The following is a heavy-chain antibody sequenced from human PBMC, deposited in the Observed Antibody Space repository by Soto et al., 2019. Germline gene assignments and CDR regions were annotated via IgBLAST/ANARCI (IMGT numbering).Heavy chain of an antibody. Sequence: ETLSLTCTVXXGSISSSSYYXGWIRQPPGKGLEWIGSIYYSGSTYYNPSLKSRVTISVDTSKNQFSLKLSSVTAADTAVYYCARLNRRGVVVPENYGMDVWGQGTTVTVSS. CDR3: ARLNRRGVVVPENYGMDV. CDR1: XGSISSSSYY. J-gene: IGHJ6*02. CDR2: IYYSGST. V-gene: IGHV4-39*01. D-gene: IGHD3-22*01.